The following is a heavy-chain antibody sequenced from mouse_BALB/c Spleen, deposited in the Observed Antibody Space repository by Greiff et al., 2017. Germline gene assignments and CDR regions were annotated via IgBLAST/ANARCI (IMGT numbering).Heavy chain of an antibody. CDR3: ARDTSYYGDYWFAY. J-gene: IGHJ3*01. CDR1: GFTFTDYY. D-gene: IGHD2-13*01. V-gene: IGHV7-3*02. CDR2: IRNKANGYTT. Sequence: EVKLVESGGGLVQPGGSLRLSCATSGFTFTDYYMSWVRQPPGKALEWLGFIRNKANGYTTEYSPSVKGRFTISIDNSQSILYLQMNTLRAEDSATYYCARDTSYYGDYWFAYWGQGTLVTVSA.